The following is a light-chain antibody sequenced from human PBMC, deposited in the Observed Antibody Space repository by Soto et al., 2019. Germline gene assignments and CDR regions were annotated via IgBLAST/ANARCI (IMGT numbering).Light chain of an antibody. V-gene: IGKV3-15*01. CDR3: QQYNNWPVT. Sequence: ELLMTQSPDTLSVSPGERASLSCRANQSVSSNLAWYQQKSGQAPRLLIHSASTRATGVSARFSGSGSETEFTLTISSLQSEDFAFYYCQQYNNWPVTFGQGTKVDIK. J-gene: IGKJ1*01. CDR2: SAS. CDR1: QSVSSN.